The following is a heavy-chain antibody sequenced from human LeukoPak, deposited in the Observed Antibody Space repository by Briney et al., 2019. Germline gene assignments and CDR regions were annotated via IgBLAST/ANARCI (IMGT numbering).Heavy chain of an antibody. J-gene: IGHJ4*02. CDR3: ARPLRIAAAGYLDY. CDR2: IIPILGIA. CDR1: GGTFSSYA. V-gene: IGHV1-69*04. D-gene: IGHD6-13*01. Sequence: ASVKVSCKTSGGTFSSYAISWVRQAPGLGLEWMGRIIPILGIANYAQKFQGRVTITADKSTSTAYMELSSLRSEDTAVYYCARPLRIAAAGYLDYWGQGTLVTVSS.